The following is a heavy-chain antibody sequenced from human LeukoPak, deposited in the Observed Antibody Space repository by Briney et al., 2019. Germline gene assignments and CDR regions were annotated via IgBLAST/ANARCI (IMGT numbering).Heavy chain of an antibody. Sequence: KSSETLSLTCTVSGGSISSGDYYWSWIRQPPGKGLDWIGYIYSSGSTYYNPSLKSRVAISVDTSKNQFSLRLNSVTAADTAVYYCARTLYGSESLYYFEHWGQGTLVTVSS. CDR1: GGSISSGDYY. CDR3: ARTLYGSESLYYFEH. D-gene: IGHD3-10*01. V-gene: IGHV4-30-4*01. J-gene: IGHJ4*02. CDR2: IYSSGST.